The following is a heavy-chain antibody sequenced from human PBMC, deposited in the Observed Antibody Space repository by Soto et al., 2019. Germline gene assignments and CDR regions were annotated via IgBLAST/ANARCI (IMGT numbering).Heavy chain of an antibody. CDR1: GGTFSSYA. CDR3: ARATMVRGLYGMDV. D-gene: IGHD3-10*01. J-gene: IGHJ6*02. Sequence: QVQLVQSGAEVKKPGSSVKVSCKASGGTFSSYAISWVRQAPGQGLEWMGGIIPIFGTANYAQKFQGRVTITADESTRTAYMELSSLRSEDTDVYYCARATMVRGLYGMDVWGQGTTVTVSS. CDR2: IIPIFGTA. V-gene: IGHV1-69*01.